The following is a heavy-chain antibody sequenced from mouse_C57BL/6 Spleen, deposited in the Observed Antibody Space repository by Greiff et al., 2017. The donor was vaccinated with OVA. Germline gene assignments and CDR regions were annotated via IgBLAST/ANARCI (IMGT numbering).Heavy chain of an antibody. Sequence: EVKLVESGAELVRPGASVKLSCTASGFNIKDDYMHWVKQRPEQGLEWIGWIDPENGDTEYASKFQGKATITADTSSNTAYLQLSSLTSEDTAVYYCTTKNNDYDEDYFDYWGQGTTLTVSS. V-gene: IGHV14-4*01. CDR3: TTKNNDYDEDYFDY. CDR2: IDPENGDT. J-gene: IGHJ2*01. CDR1: GFNIKDDY. D-gene: IGHD2-4*01.